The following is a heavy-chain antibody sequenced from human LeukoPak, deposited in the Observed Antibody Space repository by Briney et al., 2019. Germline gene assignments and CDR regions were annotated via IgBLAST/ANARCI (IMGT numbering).Heavy chain of an antibody. CDR2: IYTSGST. CDR3: ASGVGSGSYPAPYYYYYMDV. V-gene: IGHV4-61*02. D-gene: IGHD3-10*01. Sequence: SETLSLTCTVSGYSISSDYYWGWIRQPAGKGLEWIGRIYTSGSTNYNPSLKSRVTISVDTSKNQFSLKLSSVTAADTAVYYCASGVGSGSYPAPYYYYYMDVWGKGTTVTISS. J-gene: IGHJ6*03. CDR1: GYSISSDYY.